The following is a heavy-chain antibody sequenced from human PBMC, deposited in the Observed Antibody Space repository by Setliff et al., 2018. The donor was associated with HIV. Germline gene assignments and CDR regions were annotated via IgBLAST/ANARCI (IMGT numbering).Heavy chain of an antibody. Sequence: SETLSLTCTVSGGFIDSTDYYWGWIRQHPGKGLEWIGSIFYSGRTTYNPSLRSRVTISVDTSKNQFSLSLTSVTAEDTDVYYCARDFKRYNIPCRFDPWASRTLVPLSS. J-gene: IGHJ5*02. V-gene: IGHV4-39*07. CDR2: IFYSGRT. D-gene: IGHD5-12*01. CDR3: ARDFKRYNIPCRFDP. CDR1: GGFIDSTDYY.